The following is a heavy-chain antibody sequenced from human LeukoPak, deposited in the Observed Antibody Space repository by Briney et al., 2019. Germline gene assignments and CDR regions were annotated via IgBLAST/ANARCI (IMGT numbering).Heavy chain of an antibody. CDR3: ARVMVRGVIKPFDY. D-gene: IGHD3-10*01. Sequence: GGSLRLSCAASGFTFRSYWMSWVRQAPGKGLEWVANIKQDGSEKYYVDSVKGRFTISRDNAKNSLYLQMNSLRAEDTAVYYCARVMVRGVIKPFDYWGQGTLVTVSS. CDR2: IKQDGSEK. V-gene: IGHV3-7*01. CDR1: GFTFRSYW. J-gene: IGHJ4*02.